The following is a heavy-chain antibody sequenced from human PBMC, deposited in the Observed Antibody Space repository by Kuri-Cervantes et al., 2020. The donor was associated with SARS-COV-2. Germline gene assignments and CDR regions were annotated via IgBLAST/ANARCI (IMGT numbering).Heavy chain of an antibody. CDR1: GCTFSNYG. CDR2: ISYAGGNK. J-gene: IGHJ4*02. D-gene: IGHD1-26*01. CDR3: AKEDAWVADPFVERSSLDS. V-gene: IGHV3-30*18. Sequence: GESLKISCAASGCTFSNYGRHWVRQAPGKGLEWVAIISYAGGNKYYAESVRGRFSILKDNSKSTLYLQMNSLRTEDSADYYCAKEDAWVADPFVERSSLDSWGQGTLVTVSS.